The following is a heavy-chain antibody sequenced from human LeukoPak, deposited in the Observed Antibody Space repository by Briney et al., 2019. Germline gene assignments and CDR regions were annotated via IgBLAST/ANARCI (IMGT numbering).Heavy chain of an antibody. V-gene: IGHV3-23*01. D-gene: IGHD6-13*01. Sequence: GGSLRLSCAASGFTFSSYAMSWVRQAPGKGLEWVSAISGSGGSTYYADSVKGRFTISRDNSKNTLYLQMNSLRAEDTAVYYCAKDRVDTSSWRNWFDPWGQGTLVTVSS. CDR3: AKDRVDTSSWRNWFDP. CDR2: ISGSGGST. CDR1: GFTFSSYA. J-gene: IGHJ5*02.